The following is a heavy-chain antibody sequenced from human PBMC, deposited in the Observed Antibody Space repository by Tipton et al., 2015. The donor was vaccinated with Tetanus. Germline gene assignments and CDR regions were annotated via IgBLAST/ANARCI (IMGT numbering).Heavy chain of an antibody. CDR3: VRSSPIRVADKWGVDWFDP. V-gene: IGHV4-61*01. CDR2: IYYSGTT. CDR1: GASISGSTYY. Sequence: LRLSCTVSGASISGSTYYWSWLRQPPGKGLEWIGYIYYSGTTKYNPSLKSRVTMSVDTSKNQFSLRLNSVTAADTAMYYCVRSSPIRVADKWGVDWFDPWGQGTLVTVSS. J-gene: IGHJ5*02. D-gene: IGHD6-19*01.